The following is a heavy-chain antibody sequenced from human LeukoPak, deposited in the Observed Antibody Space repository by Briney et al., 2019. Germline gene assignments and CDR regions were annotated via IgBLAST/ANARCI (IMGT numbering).Heavy chain of an antibody. J-gene: IGHJ5*02. D-gene: IGHD1-7*01. Sequence: SETLSLTCTVSGGSISSGGYYWSWIRRHPGKGLEWIGYIYYSGSTYYNPSLKSRVTISVDTSKNQFSLKLSSVTAADTAVYYCAGDKGVKLELRSEDWFDPWGQGTLVTVSS. V-gene: IGHV4-31*03. CDR1: GGSISSGGYY. CDR3: AGDKGVKLELRSEDWFDP. CDR2: IYYSGST.